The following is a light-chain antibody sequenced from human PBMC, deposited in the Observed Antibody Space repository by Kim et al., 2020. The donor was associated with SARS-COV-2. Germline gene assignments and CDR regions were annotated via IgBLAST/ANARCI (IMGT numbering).Light chain of an antibody. CDR2: GGS. V-gene: IGLV1-40*01. CDR1: HSGAGYD. J-gene: IGLJ3*02. CDR3: QSYDSSLSNWV. Sequence: GAPGQRVTISCSHSGAGYDVQWYRQLPGTAPKLLIYGGSIRPSGVPDRFSGSKSGTSASLAITGLQAEDEADYYCQSYDSSLSNWVFGGGTKLTVL.